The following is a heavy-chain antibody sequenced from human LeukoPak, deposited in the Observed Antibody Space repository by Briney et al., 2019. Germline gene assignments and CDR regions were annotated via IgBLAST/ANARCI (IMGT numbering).Heavy chain of an antibody. CDR2: LNPGSGFT. J-gene: IGHJ4*02. CDR3: ATGTVFRDYEVLEY. CDR1: GYTFNLNY. V-gene: IGHV1-2*02. Sequence: RGASVKVSCKTSGYTFNLNYIHWVRQAPGQGLEWMGWLNPGSGFTKNAQKFEGRVPLTRDTSIDTAYMELSSLRSEDPAVYYCATGTVFRDYEVLEYWGQGTLVTVSS. D-gene: IGHD4-17*01.